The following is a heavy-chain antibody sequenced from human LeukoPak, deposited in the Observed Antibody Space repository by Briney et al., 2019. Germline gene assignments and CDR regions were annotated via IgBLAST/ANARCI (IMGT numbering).Heavy chain of an antibody. J-gene: IGHJ5*02. CDR2: ISSSGSTI. Sequence: GGSLRLFCAASGFTFSSYEMNWVRQAPGQGLECISYISSSGSTIYYADSVKGRFTISRDNAKNSLYLQMNSLRAEDTAVYYCARTTTMATLVHWGQGTLVTVSS. CDR1: GFTFSSYE. V-gene: IGHV3-48*03. CDR3: ARTTTMATLVH. D-gene: IGHD5-24*01.